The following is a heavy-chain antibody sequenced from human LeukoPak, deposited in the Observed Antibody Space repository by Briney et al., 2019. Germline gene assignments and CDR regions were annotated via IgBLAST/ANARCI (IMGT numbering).Heavy chain of an antibody. V-gene: IGHV3-21*01. CDR1: GFTLSSHS. J-gene: IGHJ4*02. D-gene: IGHD3-22*01. CDR2: ISNSSSYI. CDR3: ARDLYDSGAYSSPIDY. Sequence: PGGSLRLSCAAYGFTLSSHSMNWVRQAPREGLEWVSSISNSSSYIHSADSVKGRFTISRDNAKNSLYLQMNSLRAEDTAVYYCARDLYDSGAYSSPIDYWGQGTLVTVSS.